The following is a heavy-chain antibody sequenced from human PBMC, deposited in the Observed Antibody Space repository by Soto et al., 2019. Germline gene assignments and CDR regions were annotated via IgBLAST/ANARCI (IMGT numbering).Heavy chain of an antibody. V-gene: IGHV3-7*03. D-gene: IGHD3-3*01. J-gene: IGHJ4*02. CDR2: IKQDGSEK. CDR3: ARTFRITIFGVVTAYFDY. CDR1: GFTFSSYW. Sequence: EVQLVESGGGLVHPGGSLRLSCAASGFTFSSYWMSWVRQAPGKGLEWVANIKQDGSEKYYVDSVKGRFTISRDNAKNSLYLQMNSLRAEDTAVYYCARTFRITIFGVVTAYFDYWGQGTLVTVSS.